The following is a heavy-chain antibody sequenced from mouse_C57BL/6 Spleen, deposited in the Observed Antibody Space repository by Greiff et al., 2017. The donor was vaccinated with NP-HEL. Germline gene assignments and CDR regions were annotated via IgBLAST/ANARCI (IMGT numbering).Heavy chain of an antibody. CDR1: GFTFSSYT. D-gene: IGHD2-5*01. J-gene: IGHJ4*01. V-gene: IGHV5-9*01. Sequence: EVKLMESGGGLVKPGGSLKLSCAASGFTFSSYTMSWVRQTPEKRLEWVATISGGGGNTYYPDSVKGRFTISRDNAKNTLYLQMSSLRSEDTALYYCARRDYSNSYYAMDYWGQGTSVTVSS. CDR2: ISGGGGNT. CDR3: ARRDYSNSYYAMDY.